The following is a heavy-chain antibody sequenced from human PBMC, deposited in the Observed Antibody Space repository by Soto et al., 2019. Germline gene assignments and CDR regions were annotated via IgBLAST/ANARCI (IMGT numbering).Heavy chain of an antibody. CDR3: AGKFCSTSCYDLYYYGMDV. J-gene: IGHJ6*02. CDR1: GGTFSSYA. CDR2: IIPIFGTA. Sequence: SVKVSCKASGGTFSSYAISWVRQAPGQGLEWMGGIIPIFGTANYAQKFQGRVTITADKSTSTAYMELSSLRSEDTAVYYCAGKFCSTSCYDLYYYGMDVWGQGTTVTVSS. V-gene: IGHV1-69*06. D-gene: IGHD2-2*01.